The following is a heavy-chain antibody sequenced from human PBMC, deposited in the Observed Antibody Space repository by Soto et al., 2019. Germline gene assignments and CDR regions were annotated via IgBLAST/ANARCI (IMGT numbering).Heavy chain of an antibody. J-gene: IGHJ4*02. CDR2: IYYSGNT. D-gene: IGHD3-9*01. Sequence: SETLSLTCTVSGGSIINGDYYLSWIRQPPGKGLEWIGYIYYSGNTYYNPSLKSRVMISVDTSTNQFSLNLSSVTAADTAVYYCDSGYYDILTGRDTKYYFDYWGQGALVTVSS. V-gene: IGHV4-30-4*01. CDR3: DSGYYDILTGRDTKYYFDY. CDR1: GGSIINGDYY.